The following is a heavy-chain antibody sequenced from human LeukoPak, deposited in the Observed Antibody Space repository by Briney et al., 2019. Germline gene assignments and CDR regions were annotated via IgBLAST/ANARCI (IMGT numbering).Heavy chain of an antibody. J-gene: IGHJ3*01. V-gene: IGHV6-1*01. CDR2: TYYRSRWSD. D-gene: IGHD1-7*01. CDR3: AREVAGTCAFDV. CDR1: GESVFSNTAA. Sequence: SQTLSLTCAISGESVFSNTAAWNWIRRSPSRGLEWLGRTYYRSRWSDDYAVSMRGRITMTPDTSKNQVSLQLNSVTPEDTAVYYCAREVAGTCAFDVWGQGTMVTVSS.